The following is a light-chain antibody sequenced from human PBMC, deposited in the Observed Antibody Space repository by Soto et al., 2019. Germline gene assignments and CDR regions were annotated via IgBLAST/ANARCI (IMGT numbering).Light chain of an antibody. Sequence: ALTQPASVSGSPGQSITVSCTGTNSDIGAYDSVSWYQHHPGRAPKLLIYGVDRRPSGISYRFSASKSGNTASLTISGLQAEDEGDYYCTSYTTATTYVFGSGTQLTVL. CDR2: GVD. CDR1: NSDIGAYDS. J-gene: IGLJ1*01. V-gene: IGLV2-14*01. CDR3: TSYTTATTYV.